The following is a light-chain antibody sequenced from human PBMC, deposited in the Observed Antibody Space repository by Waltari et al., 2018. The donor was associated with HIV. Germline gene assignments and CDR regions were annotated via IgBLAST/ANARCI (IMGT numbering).Light chain of an antibody. V-gene: IGLV2-11*01. J-gene: IGLJ1*01. CDR2: DVS. CDR3: CSYAGKYTWV. Sequence: QSALTQPRSVSGSPGQSVTISCTGTSSDVGAKNYVSWYQQNPGKAPVLMIFDVSQRRSGVTARISGARSGNTASPTSSCRQAVDGCDYYCCSYAGKYTWVFGTGTKVTGL. CDR1: SSDVGAKNY.